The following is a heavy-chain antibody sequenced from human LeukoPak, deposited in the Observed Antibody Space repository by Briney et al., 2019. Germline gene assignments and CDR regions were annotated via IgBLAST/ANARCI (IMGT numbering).Heavy chain of an antibody. CDR1: GFTFSDSA. Sequence: GGSLRLSCEASGFTFSDSAMSWVRQASGRGLEWVSLISASGGNSYYADSVKGRFTISRDNSKNTLYLQMNSLRAEDTAVYYCANYYFDYWGQGTLVTVSS. CDR3: ANYYFDY. J-gene: IGHJ4*02. V-gene: IGHV3-23*01. CDR2: ISASGGNS.